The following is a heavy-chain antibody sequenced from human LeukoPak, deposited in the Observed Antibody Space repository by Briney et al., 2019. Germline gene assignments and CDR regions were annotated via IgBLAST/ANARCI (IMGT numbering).Heavy chain of an antibody. Sequence: GASVKVSCKAYGYTFMSHGITWVRQAPGQGLEWMGWISGYSSNTHYAQTLQGRVTMTTDTSTNTAYMELRSLISDDTAVYYCARARVIWGHVGFDIWGQGTMVTVS. V-gene: IGHV1-18*01. J-gene: IGHJ3*02. CDR3: ARARVIWGHVGFDI. D-gene: IGHD3-16*01. CDR2: ISGYSSNT. CDR1: GYTFMSHG.